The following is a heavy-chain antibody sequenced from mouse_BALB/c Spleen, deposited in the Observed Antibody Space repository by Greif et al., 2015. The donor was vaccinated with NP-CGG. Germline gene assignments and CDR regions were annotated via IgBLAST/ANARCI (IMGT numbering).Heavy chain of an antibody. J-gene: IGHJ1*01. CDR3: ARRGTGTLIWYFDV. CDR2: ISNGGGST. Sequence: EVQRVESGGGLVQPGGSLKLSCAASGFTFSSYTMSWVRQTPEKRLEWVAYISNGGGSTYYPDTVKGRFTISRDNAKNTLYLQMSSLKFEDTAMYYCARRGTGTLIWYFDVWGAGTTVTVSS. V-gene: IGHV5-12-2*01. D-gene: IGHD4-1*01. CDR1: GFTFSSYT.